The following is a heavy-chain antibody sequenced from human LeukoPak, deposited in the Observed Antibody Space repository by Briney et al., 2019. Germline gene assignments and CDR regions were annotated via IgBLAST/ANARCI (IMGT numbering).Heavy chain of an antibody. CDR3: AGDTVGFDS. CDR1: GVSTRNYY. Sequence: SETLSLTCNVSGVSTRNYYWNWIRQTPGKGLEWIGYIYCSGNTNYNPSLKSRVSISVDTSKNQFSLKLSSVTAADTAVYYCAGDTVGFDSWGQGTLVTVSS. CDR2: IYCSGNT. D-gene: IGHD4-23*01. J-gene: IGHJ4*02. V-gene: IGHV4-59*01.